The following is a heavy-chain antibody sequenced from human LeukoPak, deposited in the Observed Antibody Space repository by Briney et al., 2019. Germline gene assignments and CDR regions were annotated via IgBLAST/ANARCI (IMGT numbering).Heavy chain of an antibody. CDR2: IGGSDGRT. Sequence: GGSLRLSCAASGFTFSTYAMSWVRQAPGKGLEWVSLIGGSDGRTLYADSVKGRFTISRDNSKNTLYLEMNSLRAEDTAVYYCAKDSSSYDWGYMDVWGKGTTVTISS. D-gene: IGHD3-9*01. V-gene: IGHV3-23*01. J-gene: IGHJ6*03. CDR3: AKDSSSYDWGYMDV. CDR1: GFTFSTYA.